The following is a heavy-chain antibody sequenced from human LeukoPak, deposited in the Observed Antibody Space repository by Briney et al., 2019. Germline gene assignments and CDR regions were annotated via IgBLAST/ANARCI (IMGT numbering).Heavy chain of an antibody. CDR2: ISSTSAYI. CDR1: GFALKSYS. V-gene: IGHV3-21*01. D-gene: IGHD3-3*01. Sequence: PGGSLRLSCAGSGFALKSYSLTWVRQAPGKGLEWVSSISSTSAYIHYADSVKGRFTISRDNAKNSLYLQMNSLRAEDTAVYYCAREGVYDFWSGEGNWFDPWGQGTLVTVSS. J-gene: IGHJ5*02. CDR3: AREGVYDFWSGEGNWFDP.